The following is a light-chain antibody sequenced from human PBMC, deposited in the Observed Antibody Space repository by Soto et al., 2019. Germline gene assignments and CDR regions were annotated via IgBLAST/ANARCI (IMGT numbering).Light chain of an antibody. CDR1: QTVKTR. V-gene: IGKV3-15*01. CDR2: DAF. CDR3: QQYDEWPLT. Sequence: EKVMTQSPATLSVSPGQRATLSCRASQTVKTRLAWYQQKPGQAPRLLIYDAFTRATGIPDRLSGSASVTEYTLTISSLQSEDFAVYCCQQYDEWPLTLGGGTKVEIK. J-gene: IGKJ4*01.